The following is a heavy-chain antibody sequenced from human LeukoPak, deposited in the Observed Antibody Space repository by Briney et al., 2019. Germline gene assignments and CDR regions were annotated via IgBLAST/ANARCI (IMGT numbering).Heavy chain of an antibody. V-gene: IGHV3-23*01. J-gene: IGHJ4*02. CDR2: ISGSGGST. D-gene: IGHD6-13*01. CDR1: GFTFSSYA. Sequence: GGSLRLSCAASGFTFSSYAMSWVRQAPGKGLEWVSAISGSGGSTYYADSVKGRFTISRDNSKNTLYLQMNSLRAEDMAVYYCAKDRTGYSSSWFDYWGQGTLVTVSS. CDR3: AKDRTGYSSSWFDY.